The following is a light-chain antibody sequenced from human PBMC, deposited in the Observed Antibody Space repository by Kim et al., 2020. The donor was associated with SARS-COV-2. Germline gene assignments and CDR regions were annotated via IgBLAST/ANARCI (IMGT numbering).Light chain of an antibody. CDR1: QSISSY. Sequence: DIQMTQSPSSLSASVGDRVTITCRASQSISSYLNWYQQKPGKAPKLLIYAASSLQSGVPSRFSGSGSGTDFTLTINSLQPEDFATYYCQQSYSTPQTFGQGTKLEI. CDR3: QQSYSTPQT. V-gene: IGKV1-39*01. CDR2: AAS. J-gene: IGKJ2*01.